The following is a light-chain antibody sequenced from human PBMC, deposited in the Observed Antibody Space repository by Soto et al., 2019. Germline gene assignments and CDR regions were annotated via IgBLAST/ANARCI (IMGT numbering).Light chain of an antibody. CDR3: HPYGSSYT. V-gene: IGKV3-20*01. J-gene: IGKJ2*01. CDR2: GAS. CDR1: QSVSSSY. Sequence: EIVLTQSPGTLTLSPGERATLCCRASQSVSSSYLACYQQKPGQAPRLLIYGASSRATGIADRFSGSGSGTVFALTISRLEAEACAVYYCHPYGSSYTFGQGTKVEIK.